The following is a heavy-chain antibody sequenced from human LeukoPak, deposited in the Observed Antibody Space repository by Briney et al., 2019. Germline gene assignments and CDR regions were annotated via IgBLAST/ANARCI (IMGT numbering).Heavy chain of an antibody. V-gene: IGHV1-69*06. Sequence: GASLKVSCKASGGTFSGYAISWVRQAPGQGLEWVGGIIPIFGTANYAQKFQGRVTITADKSTSTAYMELSSLRSEDTAVYYCARDGKMGGSGWYSPLYYYYYMDVWGKGTTVTVSS. CDR1: GGTFSGYA. J-gene: IGHJ6*03. CDR3: ARDGKMGGSGWYSPLYYYYYMDV. CDR2: IIPIFGTA. D-gene: IGHD6-19*01.